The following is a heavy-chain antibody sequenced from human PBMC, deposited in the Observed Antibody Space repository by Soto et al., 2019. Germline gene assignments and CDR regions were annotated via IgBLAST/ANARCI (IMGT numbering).Heavy chain of an antibody. CDR3: VRVTGAERH. J-gene: IGHJ4*02. D-gene: IGHD7-27*01. V-gene: IGHV3-53*01. Sequence: EVQLVESGGGLTQPGGSLRLSCVVSGFIVSRSHMMWVRQAPGKGLEGVSVIYNHGQINYVDPVKGRFTIARDNSKNTIYLQMNSLKVEDTAVYYCVRVTGAERHWGQGARVTVSS. CDR1: GFIVSRSH. CDR2: IYNHGQI.